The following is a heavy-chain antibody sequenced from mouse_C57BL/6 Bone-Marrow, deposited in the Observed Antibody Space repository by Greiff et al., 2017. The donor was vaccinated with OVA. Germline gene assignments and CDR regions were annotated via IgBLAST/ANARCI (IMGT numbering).Heavy chain of an antibody. D-gene: IGHD2-3*01. Sequence: QVQLKQPGAELVKPGASVKMSCKASGYTFTSYWITWVKQRPGQGLEWIGDIYPGSGSTNYNEKFQSKATLTVDTSSSTAYMQLSSLTSEDSAVYYCTRDGGYSFDVWGTGTTVTGSS. J-gene: IGHJ1*03. CDR1: GYTFTSYW. V-gene: IGHV1-55*01. CDR3: TRDGGYSFDV. CDR2: IYPGSGST.